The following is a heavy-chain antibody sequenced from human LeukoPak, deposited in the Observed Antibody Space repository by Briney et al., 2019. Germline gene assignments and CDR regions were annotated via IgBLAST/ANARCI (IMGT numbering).Heavy chain of an antibody. CDR3: AYSYYGGGY. Sequence: EASVKVSCKASGGTFSSYAISWVRQAAGQGLEWMGGIIPIFGTANYARKFQGRVTITADESTSTAYMELSSLRSEDTAVYYCAYSYYGGGYWGQGTLVTVSS. CDR2: IIPIFGTA. V-gene: IGHV1-69*01. D-gene: IGHD4-23*01. CDR1: GGTFSSYA. J-gene: IGHJ4*02.